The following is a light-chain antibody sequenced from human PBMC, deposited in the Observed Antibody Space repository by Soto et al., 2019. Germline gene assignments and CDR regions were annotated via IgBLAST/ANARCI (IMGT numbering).Light chain of an antibody. V-gene: IGLV1-47*01. CDR3: ATWDASLSGNII. CDR1: SSNIGGNY. Sequence: QVVVTQPPSTSGTPGQRVTIPCFGSSSNIGGNYVFWYQHLPGTAPKLLIYRNNQRPSGVPDRFSGSKSGTSASLAISGLRAEDEADYYCATWDASLSGNIIFGGGTQLTVL. CDR2: RNN. J-gene: IGLJ7*01.